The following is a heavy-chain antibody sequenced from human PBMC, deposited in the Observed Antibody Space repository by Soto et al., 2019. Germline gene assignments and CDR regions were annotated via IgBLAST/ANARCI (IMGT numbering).Heavy chain of an antibody. Sequence: PGGSLRLSCAASGIPFSNAWMTWVRQSPGKGLEWVGRIKSITDGGTTDYAAPVKGRFTISRDDSKDTLYLQMNNLRTEDTAVYHCTTDSADIVVVTDNFGMDVWGQGIWVAVSS. CDR3: TTDSADIVVVTDNFGMDV. V-gene: IGHV3-15*01. D-gene: IGHD2-15*01. CDR2: IKSITDGGTT. J-gene: IGHJ6*02. CDR1: GIPFSNAW.